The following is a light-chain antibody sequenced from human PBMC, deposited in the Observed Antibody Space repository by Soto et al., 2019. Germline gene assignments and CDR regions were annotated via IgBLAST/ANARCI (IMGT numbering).Light chain of an antibody. Sequence: IQMTQSPSTLAASVGGGVTITCRASQSISSWLAWYQQKPGKAPKLLIYDASSLESGVPSRFSGSGSGTDFTLTISSLQPEDFATYYCLQDYDYLWTFGQGTKVDIK. CDR1: QSISSW. J-gene: IGKJ1*01. CDR2: DAS. CDR3: LQDYDYLWT. V-gene: IGKV1-5*01.